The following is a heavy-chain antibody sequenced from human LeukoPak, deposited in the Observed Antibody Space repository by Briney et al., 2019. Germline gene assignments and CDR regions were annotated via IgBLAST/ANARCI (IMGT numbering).Heavy chain of an antibody. CDR1: GGSISSGDYY. CDR3: ARGALYGFWSGYYIDY. V-gene: IGHV4-30-4*08. D-gene: IGHD3-3*01. CDR2: IYYSGST. J-gene: IGHJ4*02. Sequence: SQTLSLTCTVSGGSISSGDYYWSWIRQPPGKGLEWIGYIYYSGSTYYNPSLKSRVTISVDTSKNQFSLKLSSVTAADTAVYYCARGALYGFWSGYYIDYWGQGTLVTVSS.